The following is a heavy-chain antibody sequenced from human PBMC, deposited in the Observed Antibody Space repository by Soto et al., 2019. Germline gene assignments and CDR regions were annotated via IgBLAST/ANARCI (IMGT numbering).Heavy chain of an antibody. Sequence: QVQLVQSGAEVKKPGASVKVSCKASGYTFTSYGISWVRQAPGQGLEWMGWIGVYNNNRNYAQKVQGRVTMTTDTSTSTAYMELRSLISDDTAVYYCASDQLGARGDYWGQGTLVTVSS. CDR2: IGVYNNNR. CDR3: ASDQLGARGDY. CDR1: GYTFTSYG. J-gene: IGHJ4*02. V-gene: IGHV1-18*04. D-gene: IGHD3-10*01.